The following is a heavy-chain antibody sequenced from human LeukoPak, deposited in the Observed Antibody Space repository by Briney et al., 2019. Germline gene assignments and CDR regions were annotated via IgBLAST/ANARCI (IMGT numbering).Heavy chain of an antibody. Sequence: GGALRHSCAASGFTFSSYGMHWVRQAPGKGLERGAFIRYDGSNKYYADSVKGRFTISRDNSKNTLYLQMNSLRAEDTAVYYCAKERYGSAPDYWGQGTLVTVSS. D-gene: IGHD3-10*01. CDR2: IRYDGSNK. CDR1: GFTFSSYG. CDR3: AKERYGSAPDY. V-gene: IGHV3-30*02. J-gene: IGHJ4*02.